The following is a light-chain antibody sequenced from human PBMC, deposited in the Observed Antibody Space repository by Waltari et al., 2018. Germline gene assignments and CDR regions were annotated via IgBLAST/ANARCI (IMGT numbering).Light chain of an antibody. CDR1: SSNIGAGHD. Sequence: QSVLTQPPSVSGAPGQTITISCNGGSSNIGAGHDVHWYQQLPRTAPKRLIYDNTNRPSGVPDRFSGSRSGTSASLAITGLLAEDEADYYCQSYVSSVNTWLFGGGTEVTVL. J-gene: IGLJ3*02. V-gene: IGLV1-40*01. CDR3: QSYVSSVNTWL. CDR2: DNT.